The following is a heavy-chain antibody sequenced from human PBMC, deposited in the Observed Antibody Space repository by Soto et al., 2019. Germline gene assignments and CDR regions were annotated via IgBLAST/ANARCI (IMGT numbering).Heavy chain of an antibody. CDR3: ARRYCASDNCPLFYYFVDL. V-gene: IGHV1-69*13. J-gene: IGHJ6*02. CDR1: GGTFNKFA. D-gene: IGHD2-21*02. Sequence: GASVKVSCKASGGTFNKFAFSWVRQAPGQGFEWMGGTIPVFRSANYAQRFRGRITITADEYTSTVYLYLNDLRSDDTAVYYCARRYCASDNCPLFYYFVDLWGLGTTVTV. CDR2: TIPVFRSA.